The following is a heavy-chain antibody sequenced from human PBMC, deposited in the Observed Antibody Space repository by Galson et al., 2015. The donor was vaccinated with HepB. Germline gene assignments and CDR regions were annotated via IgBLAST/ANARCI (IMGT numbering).Heavy chain of an antibody. J-gene: IGHJ4*02. V-gene: IGHV3-7*03. CDR1: GFTFSSYW. Sequence: SLRLSCAASGFTFSSYWMSWVRQAPGKGLEWVANIKQDGSEKYYVDSVKGRFTISRDNAKNSLYLQMNSLRAEDTAVYYCARDNYDTYYYGSGWYFDYWGQGTLVTVSS. D-gene: IGHD3-10*01. CDR3: ARDNYDTYYYGSGWYFDY. CDR2: IKQDGSEK.